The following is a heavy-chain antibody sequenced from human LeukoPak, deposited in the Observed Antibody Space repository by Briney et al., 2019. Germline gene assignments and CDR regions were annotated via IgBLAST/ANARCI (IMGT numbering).Heavy chain of an antibody. CDR1: GGSFSGYY. V-gene: IGHV4-34*01. J-gene: IGHJ3*02. CDR3: ARGQAVDDAFDI. D-gene: IGHD6-19*01. Sequence: SETLSLTCAVYGGSFSGYYWSWIRQPPGKGLEWIGEINHSGSTNYNPSLKSRVTISVDTSKNQFSLKLSSVTAADTAVYYCARGQAVDDAFDIWGQGTMVTVSS. CDR2: INHSGST.